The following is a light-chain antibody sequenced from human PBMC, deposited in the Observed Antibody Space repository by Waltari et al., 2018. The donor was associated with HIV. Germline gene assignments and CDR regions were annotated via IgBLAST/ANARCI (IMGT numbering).Light chain of an antibody. Sequence: DLVMTQSPDSLAVSLGDRAIINCTSSQSLLNRSTNKTYVAWYQQKSGQPPRLVMYWASTRESGVADRLTGGGSGTRFTLTINGLQASDVALYYCKQYYSNGRTFGRGTKVEIK. CDR2: WAS. J-gene: IGKJ1*01. CDR1: QSLLNRSTNKTY. V-gene: IGKV4-1*01. CDR3: KQYYSNGRT.